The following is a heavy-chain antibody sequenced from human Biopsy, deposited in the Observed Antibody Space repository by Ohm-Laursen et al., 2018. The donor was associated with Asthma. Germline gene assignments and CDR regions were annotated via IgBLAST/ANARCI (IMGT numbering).Heavy chain of an antibody. Sequence: SSVKVSCKASGYTFTSYGISWVRQAPGQGLEWMGWISAYNGNTNYAQKLQGRVTMTADESTSTAYMELTSLRKEDTAVYYCARGGYYGDRRHHNGLDVWGQGTTVTVSS. CDR3: ARGGYYGDRRHHNGLDV. CDR1: GYTFTSYG. D-gene: IGHD4-17*01. V-gene: IGHV1-18*04. CDR2: ISAYNGNT. J-gene: IGHJ6*02.